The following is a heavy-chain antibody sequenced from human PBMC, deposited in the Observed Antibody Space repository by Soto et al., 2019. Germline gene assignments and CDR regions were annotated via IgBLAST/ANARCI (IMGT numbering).Heavy chain of an antibody. D-gene: IGHD3-10*01. J-gene: IGHJ4*02. CDR3: ARREIDYYGSGSLDY. CDR2: IYYSGST. V-gene: IGHV4-39*01. Sequence: SETLSLTCTVSGGSISSSSYYWGWIRQPPGKGLEWIGSIYYSGSTYYNPSLKSRVTISVDTSKNQFSLKLSSVTAADTAVYYCARREIDYYGSGSLDYWGQGTLVTVSS. CDR1: GGSISSSSYY.